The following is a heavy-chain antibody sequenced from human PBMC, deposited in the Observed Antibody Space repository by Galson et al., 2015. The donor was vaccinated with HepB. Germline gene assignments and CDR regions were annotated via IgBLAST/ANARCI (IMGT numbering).Heavy chain of an antibody. V-gene: IGHV3-30-3*01. CDR3: AKDQGVWFGEYCFDY. D-gene: IGHD3-10*01. CDR2: ISYDGSNK. Sequence: SLRLSCAASGFTFSSYAMHWVRQAPGKGLEWVAVISYDGSNKYYADSVKGRFTIARDNSKNTLYLQMNSLRAEDTAVYYCAKDQGVWFGEYCFDYWGQGTLVTVSS. CDR1: GFTFSSYA. J-gene: IGHJ4*02.